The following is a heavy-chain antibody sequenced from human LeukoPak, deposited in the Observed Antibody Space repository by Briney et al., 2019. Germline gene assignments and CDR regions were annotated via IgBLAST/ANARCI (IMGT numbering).Heavy chain of an antibody. J-gene: IGHJ4*02. V-gene: IGHV1-69*13. D-gene: IGHD5-18*01. CDR2: IITIFGTA. CDR1: GGTFISYA. Sequence: SVKVSCKASGGTFISYAISWVRQAPGQGLEWMGGIITIFGTANYAQKFQGRVTITADESTSTAYMELSSLRSEDTAVYYCARARGYSYAFDYFDYWGQGTLVTVSS. CDR3: ARARGYSYAFDYFDY.